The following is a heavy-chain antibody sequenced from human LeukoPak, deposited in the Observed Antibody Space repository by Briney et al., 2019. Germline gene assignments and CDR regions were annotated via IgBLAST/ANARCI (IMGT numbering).Heavy chain of an antibody. J-gene: IGHJ5*02. CDR1: GGTFSSYA. D-gene: IGHD1-26*01. Sequence: GASVKVSCKASGGTFSSYAISWVRQAPGQGLEWMGWISAYNGNTNYAQKLQGRVTMTTDTSTSTAYMELRSLRSDDTAVYYCARVLLGWFDPWGQGTLVTVSS. V-gene: IGHV1-18*01. CDR2: ISAYNGNT. CDR3: ARVLLGWFDP.